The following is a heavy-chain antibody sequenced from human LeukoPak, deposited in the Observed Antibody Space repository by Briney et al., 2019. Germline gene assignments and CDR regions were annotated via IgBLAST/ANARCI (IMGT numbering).Heavy chain of an antibody. J-gene: IGHJ6*02. CDR2: IYYSGGT. V-gene: IGHV4-59*08. CDR1: GGSITSSY. CDR3: ARRSMRWMDV. D-gene: IGHD4-23*01. Sequence: SETLSLTCTVSGGSITSSYWSWIRQPPGKGLEWIGYIYYSGGTNYNPSLKSRVTTSVDTSKNQFSLKLSSVTAADTAVYYCARRSMRWMDVWGQGTTDIVSS.